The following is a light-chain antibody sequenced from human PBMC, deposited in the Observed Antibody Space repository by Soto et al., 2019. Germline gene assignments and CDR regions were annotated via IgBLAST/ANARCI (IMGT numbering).Light chain of an antibody. J-gene: IGKJ1*01. V-gene: IGKV1-5*03. Sequence: DIQMTQSPSTLSASVGDRVTITCRASQSISSWLAWYQQKPGKAPKLLIYKASSLESGVPSRFSGSGSGTEFTLTNSSLQPDDFETYYCQQYNSYWTFGQGTKVEIK. CDR1: QSISSW. CDR2: KAS. CDR3: QQYNSYWT.